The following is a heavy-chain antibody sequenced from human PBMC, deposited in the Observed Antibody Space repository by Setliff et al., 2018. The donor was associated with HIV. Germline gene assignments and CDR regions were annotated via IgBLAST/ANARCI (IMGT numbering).Heavy chain of an antibody. D-gene: IGHD4-4*01. V-gene: IGHV4-39*07. CDR1: GGSISSISYY. Sequence: SETLSLTCSVSGGSISSISYYWGWIRQPPGKGLEWIGSIYYSGTTYVHPSLKSRVTISIDTFKSQFSLKLRSVNAADTAVYYCARGRKYLTTVTSSYFYYMDVWGKGTTVTVSS. CDR2: IYYSGTT. CDR3: ARGRKYLTTVTSSYFYYMDV. J-gene: IGHJ6*03.